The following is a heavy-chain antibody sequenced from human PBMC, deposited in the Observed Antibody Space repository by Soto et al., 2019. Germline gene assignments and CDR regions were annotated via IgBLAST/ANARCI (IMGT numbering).Heavy chain of an antibody. CDR3: ARVRKGWRDGYNRGWFDP. J-gene: IGHJ5*02. CDR2: MNPNSGNT. CDR1: GYTFTSYD. Sequence: QVQLVQSGAEVKKPGASVKVSCKASGYTFTSYDINWVRQATGQGLEWMGWMNPNSGNTGYAQKFQGRVTMTRNTSISTAYMELSSLRSEDTAVYYCARVRKGWRDGYNRGWFDPWGQGTLVTVSS. D-gene: IGHD3-10*01. V-gene: IGHV1-8*01.